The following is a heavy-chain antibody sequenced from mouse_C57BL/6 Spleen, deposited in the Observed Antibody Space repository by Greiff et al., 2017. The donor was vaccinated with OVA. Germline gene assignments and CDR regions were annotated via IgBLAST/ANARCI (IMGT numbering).Heavy chain of an antibody. J-gene: IGHJ2*01. CDR1: GYTFTSYW. Sequence: VQLQQSGAELAKPGASVKLSCKASGYTFTSYWMHWVNQRPGQGLEWIGYINPSSGYTKYNQKFKDKTTLTADKSSSTAYMQLSSLTYEDSTVYYCACTTIGSDYWGQGTTLTVSS. V-gene: IGHV1-7*01. CDR3: ACTTIGSDY. D-gene: IGHD1-1*01. CDR2: INPSSGYT.